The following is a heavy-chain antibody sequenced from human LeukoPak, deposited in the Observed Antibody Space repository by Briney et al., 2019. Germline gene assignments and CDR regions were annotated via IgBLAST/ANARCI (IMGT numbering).Heavy chain of an antibody. CDR1: GLTFSSYT. V-gene: IGHV3-48*01. D-gene: IGHD2-15*01. J-gene: IGHJ5*02. Sequence: GGSLRLSCAASGLTFSSYTMTWVRQAPGRGLEWVSYISSSSSTIYYADSVKGRFTISRDNAKKSLYLQMNSLRVEDTAVYYCAREVVVVAANWFDPWGQGTLVTVSS. CDR3: AREVVVVAANWFDP. CDR2: ISSSSSTI.